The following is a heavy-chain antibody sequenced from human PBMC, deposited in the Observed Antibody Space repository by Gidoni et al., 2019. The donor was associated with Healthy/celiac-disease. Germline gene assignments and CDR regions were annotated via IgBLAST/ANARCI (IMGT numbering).Heavy chain of an antibody. J-gene: IGHJ4*02. V-gene: IGHV4-61*02. CDR2: IYVSGNT. Sequence: QVQLQESGPGLVKPSQTLSLTCTVSGGSISSNSYYWSWIRQPAGKGLEWIGRIYVSGNTNYNPSLKSRVTISVDTSKNHFSLKLSSVTAADTAVYYCATNYYSSSTDYFDYWGQGTLVTVSS. D-gene: IGHD6-6*01. CDR1: GGSISSNSYY. CDR3: ATNYYSSSTDYFDY.